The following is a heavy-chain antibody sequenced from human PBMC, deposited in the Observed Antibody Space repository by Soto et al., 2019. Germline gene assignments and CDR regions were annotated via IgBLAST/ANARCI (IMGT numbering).Heavy chain of an antibody. CDR2: IYYSGST. J-gene: IGHJ6*02. CDR1: GGSISSGDYY. D-gene: IGHD2-15*01. CDR3: AREPIVVVVAATPLGMDV. Sequence: QVQLQESGPGLVKPSQTLSLTRTVSGGSISSGDYYWSWIRQPPGKGLEWIGYIYYSGSTYYNPSLKSRVTISVDTSKNQFSLKLSSVTDADTAVYYCAREPIVVVVAATPLGMDVWGQGTTVTVSS. V-gene: IGHV4-30-4*01.